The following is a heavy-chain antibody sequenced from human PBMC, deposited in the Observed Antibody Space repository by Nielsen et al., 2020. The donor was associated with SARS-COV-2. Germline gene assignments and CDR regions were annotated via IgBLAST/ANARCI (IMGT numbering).Heavy chain of an antibody. D-gene: IGHD1-1*01. J-gene: IGHJ4*02. CDR1: GGSISSGSYY. CDR2: IYTSGST. Sequence: SETLSLTCTVSGGSISSGSYYWSWIRQPAGKGLEWIGRIYTSGSTNYNPSLKSRVTISVDTSKNQFSLKLSSVTAADTAVYYCARGDNWKMEGKDYWVQGTLVTVSS. CDR3: ARGDNWKMEGKDY. V-gene: IGHV4-61*02.